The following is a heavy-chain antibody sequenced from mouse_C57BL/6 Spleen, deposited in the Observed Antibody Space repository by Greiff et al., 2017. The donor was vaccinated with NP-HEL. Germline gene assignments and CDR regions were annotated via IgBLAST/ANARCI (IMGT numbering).Heavy chain of an antibody. Sequence: VKLMESGAELVKPGASVKMSCKASGYTFTTYPIEWMKQNHGKSLEWIGNFHPYNDDTKYNEKFKGKATLTVEKSSSTVYLELSRLTSDDSAVYYCARRAYDDYDVWYFDVWGTGTTVTVSS. CDR3: ARRAYDDYDVWYFDV. CDR1: GYTFTTYP. V-gene: IGHV1-47*01. D-gene: IGHD2-4*01. J-gene: IGHJ1*03. CDR2: FHPYNDDT.